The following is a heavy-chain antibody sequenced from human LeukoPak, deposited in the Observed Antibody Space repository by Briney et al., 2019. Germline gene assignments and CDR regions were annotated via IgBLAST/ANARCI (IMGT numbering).Heavy chain of an antibody. J-gene: IGHJ4*02. Sequence: SGGSLRLSCAASGFTFSTYGMSWVRQAPGKGLEWVSVIYSGGSTYYADSVKGRFTISRDNSKNTLYLQMNSLRAEDTAVYYCARTDNRSGSYGYWGQGTLVTVSS. V-gene: IGHV3-53*01. CDR1: GFTFSTYG. D-gene: IGHD3-10*01. CDR2: IYSGGST. CDR3: ARTDNRSGSYGY.